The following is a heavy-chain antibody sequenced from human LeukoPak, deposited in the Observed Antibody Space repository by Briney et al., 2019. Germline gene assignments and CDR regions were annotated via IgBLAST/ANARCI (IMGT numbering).Heavy chain of an antibody. D-gene: IGHD3-16*01. J-gene: IGHJ4*02. CDR3: AGRRVLDASFDY. Sequence: GGSLRLSCAASGFTVSNNYMSWVRQAPGKGLEWVSVIYSGDNTYYVESVKGRFTISRDNSKNALFLQMNRLRAEDTAVYYCAGRRVLDASFDYWGQGTLVTVSS. V-gene: IGHV3-66*02. CDR1: GFTVSNNY. CDR2: IYSGDNT.